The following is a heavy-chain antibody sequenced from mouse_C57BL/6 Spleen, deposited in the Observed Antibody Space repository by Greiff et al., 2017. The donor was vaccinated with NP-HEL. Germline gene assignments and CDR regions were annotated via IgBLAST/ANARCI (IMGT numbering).Heavy chain of an antibody. Sequence: EVQLQQSGPELVKPGASVKISCKASGYTFTDYYMNWVKQSHGKSLEWIGDINPNNGGTSYNQKFKGKATLTVDKSSSTAYMERRSLTSEDSAVYYCARGEIFVYFDYWGQGTTLTVSS. V-gene: IGHV1-26*01. CDR2: INPNNGGT. CDR3: ARGEIFVYFDY. J-gene: IGHJ2*01. CDR1: GYTFTDYY.